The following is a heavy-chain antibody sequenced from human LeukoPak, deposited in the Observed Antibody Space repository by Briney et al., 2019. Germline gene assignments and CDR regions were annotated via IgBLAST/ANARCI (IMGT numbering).Heavy chain of an antibody. D-gene: IGHD1-26*01. V-gene: IGHV3-7*01. J-gene: IGHJ4*02. Sequence: GGSLRLSCAASGFTFSSYWMTWVRQAPGKGLEWVANIKRDGSEKYYMDSVKGRFTISRDNAKNSLYLQMNSLRAEDTAVYHCARDLTGATSETFWGQGTLVTVSS. CDR3: ARDLTGATSETF. CDR2: IKRDGSEK. CDR1: GFTFSSYW.